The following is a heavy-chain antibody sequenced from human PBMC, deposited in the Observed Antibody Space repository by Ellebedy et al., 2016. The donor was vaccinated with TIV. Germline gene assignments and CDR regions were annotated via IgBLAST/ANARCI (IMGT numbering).Heavy chain of an antibody. D-gene: IGHD1-26*01. CDR1: GGSISSYF. CDR3: ARDIGLLGLHY. V-gene: IGHV4-59*01. CDR2: IYYTGST. J-gene: IGHJ4*02. Sequence: MPSETLSLTCTVSGGSISSYFWTWMRQPPGKGLEWIGYIYYTGSTNYNPSLKSRVTMSVDTSKNQFSLKLTSVTAADTAVYYCARDIGLLGLHYWGQGTLVTVSS.